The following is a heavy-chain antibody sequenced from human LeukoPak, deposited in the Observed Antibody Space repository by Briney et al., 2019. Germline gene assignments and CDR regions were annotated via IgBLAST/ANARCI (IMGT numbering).Heavy chain of an antibody. CDR2: IYSGGST. Sequence: GGSLRLSCAASGFTFSSYAMNWVRQAPGKGLEWVSVIYSGGSTYYADSVKGRFTISRDNSKNTLYLQMNSLRAEDTAVYYCAKSGGTSITMVRGVIAQVPYFDYWGQGTLVTVSS. V-gene: IGHV3-23*03. D-gene: IGHD3-10*01. J-gene: IGHJ4*02. CDR1: GFTFSSYA. CDR3: AKSGGTSITMVRGVIAQVPYFDY.